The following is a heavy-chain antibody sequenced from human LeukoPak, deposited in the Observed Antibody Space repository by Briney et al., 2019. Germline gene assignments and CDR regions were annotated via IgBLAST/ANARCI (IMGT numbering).Heavy chain of an antibody. J-gene: IGHJ5*02. CDR3: ARDRVHYYGSSWFDP. D-gene: IGHD3-10*01. CDR2: IYYSGST. CDR1: GGSISSGGYY. Sequence: SGTLSLTCTVSGGSISSGGYYWSWIRQHPGKGLEWIGYIYYSGSTYYNPSLKSRVTISVDTSKNQFSLKLSSVTAADTAAYYCARDRVHYYGSSWFDPWGQGTLVTVSS. V-gene: IGHV4-31*03.